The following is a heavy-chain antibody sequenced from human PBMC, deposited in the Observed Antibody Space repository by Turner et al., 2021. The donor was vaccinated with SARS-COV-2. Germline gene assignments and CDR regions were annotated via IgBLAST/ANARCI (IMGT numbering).Heavy chain of an antibody. J-gene: IGHJ4*02. V-gene: IGHV1-46*01. CDR3: ARDAAGVPAAIGTDY. D-gene: IGHD2-2*02. CDR2: INPSGGST. CDR1: VYTFTSYY. Sequence: QVQPVQSGAEVKKPGASVKVSCKASVYTFTSYYMHWVRQAPGQGLEWMGIINPSGGSTSYAQKFQGRVTMTRDTSTSTVYMELSSLRSEDTAVYYCARDAAGVPAAIGTDYWGQGTLVTVSS.